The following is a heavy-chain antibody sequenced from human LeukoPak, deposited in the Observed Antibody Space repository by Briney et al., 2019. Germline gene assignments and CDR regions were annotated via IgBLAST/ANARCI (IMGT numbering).Heavy chain of an antibody. CDR2: IYYSGST. CDR1: GGSISSYY. CDR3: ARSITIFGVGTFDY. Sequence: SETLSLTCTVSGGSISSYYWSWIRQPPGKGLEWIGSIYYSGSTYYNPSLKSRVTISVDTSKNQFSLKLSSVTAADTAVYYCARSITIFGVGTFDYWGQGTLVTVSS. D-gene: IGHD3-3*01. J-gene: IGHJ4*02. V-gene: IGHV4-39*01.